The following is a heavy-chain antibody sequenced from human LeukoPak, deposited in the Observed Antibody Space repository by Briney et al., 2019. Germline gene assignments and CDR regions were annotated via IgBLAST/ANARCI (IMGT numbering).Heavy chain of an antibody. CDR1: GYTFTSYD. CDR3: ARGLRSRYCSGGSCYSDAGY. V-gene: IGHV1-8*01. CDR2: MNPNSGNT. Sequence: ASVKVSCKASGYTFTSYDINWVRQATGQGLEWMGWMNPNSGNTGYAQKFQGRVTMTRNTSISTAYMELSSLRSEDTAVYYCARGLRSRYCSGGSCYSDAGYWGQGTLVTVSS. D-gene: IGHD2-15*01. J-gene: IGHJ4*02.